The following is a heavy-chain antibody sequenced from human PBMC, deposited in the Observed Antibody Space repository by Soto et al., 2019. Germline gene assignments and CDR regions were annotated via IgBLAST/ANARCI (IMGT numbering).Heavy chain of an antibody. CDR2: IYYSGST. V-gene: IGHV4-59*01. D-gene: IGHD2-21*01. CDR3: ARGDLGVVEP. Sequence: QVQLQESGPGLVKPSETLSLTCTASGGSISSYYWSWIRQPPGKGLEWIGYIYYSGSTNYNPSLKCQVFLLXDTSKNQFSLKLSSVTAADTAVYYWARGDLGVVEPWGQGTLVTVSS. CDR1: GGSISSYY. J-gene: IGHJ5*02.